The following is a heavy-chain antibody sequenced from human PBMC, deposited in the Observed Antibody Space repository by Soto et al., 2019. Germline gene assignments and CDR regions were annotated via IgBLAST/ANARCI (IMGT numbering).Heavy chain of an antibody. J-gene: IGHJ4*02. D-gene: IGHD5-12*01. CDR2: INPSGGST. V-gene: IGHV1-46*01. CDR1: GYTFTSYY. CDR3: ARVHGWLQFDY. Sequence: ASVKVSCKASGYTFTSYYMHWVRQAPGQGLEWMGIINPSGGSTSYAQQFQGRVTMTRDTSTSTVYMELSSLRSEDTAVYYCARVHGWLQFDYWGQGTLVTVSS.